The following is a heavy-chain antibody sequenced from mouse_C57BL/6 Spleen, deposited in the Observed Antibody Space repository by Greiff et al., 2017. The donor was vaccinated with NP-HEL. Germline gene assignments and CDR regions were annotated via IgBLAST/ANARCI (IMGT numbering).Heavy chain of an antibody. CDR3: ARRGNYVFYFDY. Sequence: EVMLVESGGGLVKPGGSLKLSCAASGFTFSSYTMSWVRQTPEKRLEWVATISGGGGNTYYPDSVKGRFTISRDNAKNTLYLQMSSLRSEDTALYYCARRGNYVFYFDYWGQGTTLTVSS. V-gene: IGHV5-9*01. J-gene: IGHJ2*01. D-gene: IGHD2-1*01. CDR2: ISGGGGNT. CDR1: GFTFSSYT.